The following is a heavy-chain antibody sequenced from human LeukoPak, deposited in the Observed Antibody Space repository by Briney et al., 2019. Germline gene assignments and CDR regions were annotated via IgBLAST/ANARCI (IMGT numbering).Heavy chain of an antibody. CDR3: ARATSTPGRYYYGMDV. J-gene: IGHJ6*02. CDR2: TYYRSKWYN. Sequence: SQTLSLTCAISGDSVSSNSAAWNWIRQSPSRGLEWLGRTYYRSKWYNDYAVSVKSRITINPDTSKNQFSRQLNSVTPEDTAVYYCARATSTPGRYYYGMDVWGQGTTVTVSS. CDR1: GDSVSSNSAA. V-gene: IGHV6-1*01. D-gene: IGHD5-12*01.